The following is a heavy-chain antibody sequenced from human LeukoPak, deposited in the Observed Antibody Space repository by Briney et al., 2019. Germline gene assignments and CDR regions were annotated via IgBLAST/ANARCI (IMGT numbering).Heavy chain of an antibody. CDR1: GFTFSSYS. D-gene: IGHD1-26*01. J-gene: IGHJ4*02. Sequence: GGSLRLSCAASGFTFSSYSMNWVRQAPGKGLEWVSSISSSSSYIYYADSVKGRFTISRDNAKNSPYLQMNSLRAEDTAVYYCARGRSGSHYFDYWGQGTLVTVSS. CDR2: ISSSSSYI. CDR3: ARGRSGSHYFDY. V-gene: IGHV3-21*01.